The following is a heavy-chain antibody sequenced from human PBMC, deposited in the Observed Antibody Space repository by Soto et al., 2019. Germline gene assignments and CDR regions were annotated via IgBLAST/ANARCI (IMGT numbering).Heavy chain of an antibody. CDR3: VRDISGPASGYDWFDP. Sequence: KPGRSLRLSCAASGFALSDYYMSWIRQAPGKGLEWVSHINWSGSYTNYVDSVRGRFTISRDNAKNSLYLQMNSLRVEDTAVYYCVRDISGPASGYDWFDPWGQGTLVTASS. CDR2: INWSGSYT. V-gene: IGHV3-11*06. CDR1: GFALSDYY. J-gene: IGHJ5*02. D-gene: IGHD5-18*01.